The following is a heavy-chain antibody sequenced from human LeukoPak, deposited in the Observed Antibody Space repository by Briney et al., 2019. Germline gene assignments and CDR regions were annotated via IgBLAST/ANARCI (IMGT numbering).Heavy chain of an antibody. D-gene: IGHD6-13*01. CDR3: TTPAAGPRAEYSQY. J-gene: IGHJ1*01. V-gene: IGHV3-21*01. CDR2: ISNDAKYI. CDR1: GFTFSDYF. Sequence: KAGGSLRLSCAASGFTFSDYFMNWIRQAPGKGLEWVSSISNDAKYIYYADSLKGRFTVSRDNAKNSLYLQMNSLAVEDTAVNYCTTPAAGPRAEYSQYWGQGTLVTVSS.